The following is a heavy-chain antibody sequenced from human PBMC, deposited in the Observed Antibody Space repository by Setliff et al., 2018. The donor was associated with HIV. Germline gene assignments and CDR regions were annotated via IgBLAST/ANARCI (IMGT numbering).Heavy chain of an antibody. Sequence: ASVKVSCKASGYTFTNYAIHWVRQAPGQGLEWMGWINAGNGNTESSKKFQGRVTITRETSATTAYMELSSLTPEDTAIYFYARALSYGSGTYSAAGFWGQGTLVTVSS. D-gene: IGHD3-10*01. CDR1: GYTFTNYA. J-gene: IGHJ4*02. CDR2: INAGNGNT. V-gene: IGHV1-3*01. CDR3: ARALSYGSGTYSAAGF.